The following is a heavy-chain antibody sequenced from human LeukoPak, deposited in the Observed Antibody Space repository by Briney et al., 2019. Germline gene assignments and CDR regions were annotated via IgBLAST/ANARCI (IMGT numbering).Heavy chain of an antibody. D-gene: IGHD3-22*01. CDR3: ARGPTYQHSSGHDFDY. J-gene: IGHJ4*02. CDR1: GFVVSSNS. Sequence: GGSLRLSCAASGFVVSSNSMTWVRQAPGKGLEWVSVISTGGTTYYADSVKGRFTVSKDNSKNTLFLQVNSLRTEDTAVYYCARGPTYQHSSGHDFDYWGQGTLVTVSS. V-gene: IGHV3-53*05. CDR2: ISTGGTT.